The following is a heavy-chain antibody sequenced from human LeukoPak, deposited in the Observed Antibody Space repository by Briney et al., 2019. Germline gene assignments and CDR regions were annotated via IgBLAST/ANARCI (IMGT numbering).Heavy chain of an antibody. V-gene: IGHV4-39*01. CDR3: ARSGPHRRSYGPWYYYYGMDV. J-gene: IGHJ6*02. CDR2: IYYSGST. CDR1: GGSISSYY. Sequence: SETLSLTCTVSGGSISSYYWGWIRQPPGKGLEWIGSIYYSGSTYYNPSLKSRVTISVDTSKNQFSLKLSSVTAADTAVYYCARSGPHRRSYGPWYYYYGMDVWGQGTTVTVSS. D-gene: IGHD5-18*01.